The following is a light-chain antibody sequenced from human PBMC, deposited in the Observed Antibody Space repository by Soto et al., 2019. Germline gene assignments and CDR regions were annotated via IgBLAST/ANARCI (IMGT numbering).Light chain of an antibody. Sequence: QSVLTQPPSASGTPGQRVTISCSGRSSNIGSYNVYWYQQLPGTAPKLLIYRNNQRPSGVPDRFSGSKSGTSASLAISGLRSEDEADYYCAAWDDSLSGRVFGGGTKVNVL. CDR3: AAWDDSLSGRV. CDR2: RNN. CDR1: SSNIGSYN. V-gene: IGLV1-47*01. J-gene: IGLJ3*02.